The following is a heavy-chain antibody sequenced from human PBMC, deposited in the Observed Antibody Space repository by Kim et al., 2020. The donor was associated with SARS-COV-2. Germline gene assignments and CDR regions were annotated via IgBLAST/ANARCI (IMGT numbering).Heavy chain of an antibody. D-gene: IGHD6-13*01. CDR2: IYYSGST. CDR1: GGSISSYY. CDR3: ARGGERSSSWYLPYYYYGMDV. Sequence: SETLSLTCTVSGGSISSYYWSWIRQPPGKGLEWIGYIYYSGSTNYNPSLKSRVTISVDTSKNQFSLKLSSVTAADTAVYYCARGGERSSSWYLPYYYYGMDVWGQGTTVTVSS. J-gene: IGHJ6*02. V-gene: IGHV4-59*01.